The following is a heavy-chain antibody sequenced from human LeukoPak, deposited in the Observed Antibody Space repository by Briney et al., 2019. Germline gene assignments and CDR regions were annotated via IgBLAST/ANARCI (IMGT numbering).Heavy chain of an antibody. CDR1: GFTFSSYS. J-gene: IGHJ4*02. Sequence: GGSLRLSCAASGFTFSSYSMNWVRQAPGKGLEWVSYISSSSSTIYYADSVKGRFTISRDNAKNSLYLQMNSLRAEDTAVYYCASAPQGVTTGGWGQGTLVTVSS. CDR3: ASAPQGVTTGG. D-gene: IGHD1-14*01. V-gene: IGHV3-48*01. CDR2: ISSSSSTI.